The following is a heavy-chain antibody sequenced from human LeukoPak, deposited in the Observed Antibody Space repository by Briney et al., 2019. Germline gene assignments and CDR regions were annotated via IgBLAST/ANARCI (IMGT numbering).Heavy chain of an antibody. CDR1: GGSIRNDY. CDR3: ARGGTYGSGRNQHTTLDY. J-gene: IGHJ4*02. CDR2: IYTRGST. D-gene: IGHD3-10*01. Sequence: SETLSLTCTVSGGSIRNDYWSWIRQAAGKELEWIGRIYTRGSTNYNPSLKSRVTISLDKSKKQFPLNLNSVTAADTAVYYCARGGTYGSGRNQHTTLDYWGQGTLVTVSS. V-gene: IGHV4-4*07.